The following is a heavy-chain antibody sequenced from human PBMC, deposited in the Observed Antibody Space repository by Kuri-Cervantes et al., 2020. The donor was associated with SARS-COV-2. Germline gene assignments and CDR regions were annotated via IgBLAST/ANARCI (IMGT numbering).Heavy chain of an antibody. J-gene: IGHJ4*02. CDR2: SNAGNGNT. Sequence: ASVKVSCKASGYTFTSYAMHWVRQAPGQRLEWMGWSNAGNGNTKYSQEFQGRVTITRDTSASTAYMELSSLRSEDTAVYYCARRIAAGSSHDHILDYWGQGTLVTVSS. CDR3: ARRIAAGSSHDHILDY. V-gene: IGHV1-3*02. D-gene: IGHD6-6*01. CDR1: GYTFTSYA.